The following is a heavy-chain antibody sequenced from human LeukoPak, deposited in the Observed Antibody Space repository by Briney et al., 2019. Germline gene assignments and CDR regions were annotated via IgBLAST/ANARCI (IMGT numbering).Heavy chain of an antibody. D-gene: IGHD5-12*01. CDR2: ISAYNGNT. J-gene: IGHJ4*02. CDR3: AKDLGSGYDSSFDY. V-gene: IGHV1-18*01. Sequence: ASVKVSCKASGYTFTSYGISWVRQAPGQGLEWMGWISAYNGNTNYAQKLQGRVTMTTDTSTSTAYMELRSLRSDDTALYYCAKDLGSGYDSSFDYWGQGTLVTVSS. CDR1: GYTFTSYG.